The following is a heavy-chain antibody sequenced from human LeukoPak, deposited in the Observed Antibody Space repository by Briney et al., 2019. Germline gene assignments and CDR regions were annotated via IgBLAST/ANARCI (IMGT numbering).Heavy chain of an antibody. D-gene: IGHD2-2*01. Sequence: PLETLSLTCTVSGSSISSGYYWAWVRQPPGKGLEWIGTIYYSGSTYYNPSLKSRVTISVDRSKNQFSLKLSSVTAADTAVYYCATLVPAAKFDYWGQGTLVTVSS. CDR2: IYYSGST. J-gene: IGHJ4*02. CDR1: GSSISSGYY. V-gene: IGHV4-38-2*02. CDR3: ATLVPAAKFDY.